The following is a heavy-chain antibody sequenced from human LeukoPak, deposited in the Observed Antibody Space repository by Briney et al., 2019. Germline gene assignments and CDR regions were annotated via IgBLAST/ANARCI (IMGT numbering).Heavy chain of an antibody. J-gene: IGHJ4*02. CDR1: GGSISSYY. Sequence: SETPSLTCTVSGGSISSYYLSWIRQPPGKGLEWIGYIYYSGSTNYNPSLKSRVTISVDTSKNQFSLKLSSVTAADTAVYYCASGYSYGYQRKWGQGTLVTVSS. V-gene: IGHV4-59*01. D-gene: IGHD5-18*01. CDR3: ASGYSYGYQRK. CDR2: IYYSGST.